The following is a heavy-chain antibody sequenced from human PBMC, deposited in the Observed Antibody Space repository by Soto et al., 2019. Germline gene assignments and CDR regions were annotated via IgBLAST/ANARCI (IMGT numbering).Heavy chain of an antibody. CDR1: GGSIRSGGYY. CDR3: AREARSRDGYNLTI. V-gene: IGHV4-31*03. D-gene: IGHD5-12*01. CDR2: IYYTGST. Sequence: SETQSLTCTVSGGSIRSGGYYWSWIRQHPGKGLEWIGYIYYTGSTSYNPSLKSRVTISLDTSKNQFSLKLSSVTAADTAVYYCAREARSRDGYNLTIWGQGTMVTVSS. J-gene: IGHJ3*02.